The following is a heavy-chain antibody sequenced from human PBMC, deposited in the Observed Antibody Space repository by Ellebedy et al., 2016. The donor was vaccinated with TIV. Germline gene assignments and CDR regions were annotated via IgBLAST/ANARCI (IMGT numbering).Heavy chain of an antibody. CDR1: GGSISSSFYY. CDR2: IYYSGST. Sequence: SETLSLTXTVSGGSISSSFYYWSWIRQPPGKGLEWIGYIYYSGSTNYNPSLKSRVTISVDTSKNQFSLKLSSVTAADTAVYYCARWGIWFGDLFGWFDPWGQGTLVTVSS. V-gene: IGHV4-61*01. CDR3: ARWGIWFGDLFGWFDP. J-gene: IGHJ5*02. D-gene: IGHD3-10*01.